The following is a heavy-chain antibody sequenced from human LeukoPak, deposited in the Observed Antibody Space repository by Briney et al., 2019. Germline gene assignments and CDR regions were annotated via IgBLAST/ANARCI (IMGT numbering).Heavy chain of an antibody. CDR1: GGTFSSYA. J-gene: IGHJ1*01. CDR2: IIPIFGTA. D-gene: IGHD3-22*01. Sequence: ASVKVSCKASGGTFSSYAISWVRQAPGQGLEWMGGIIPIFGTANYAQKFQGRVTITTAESTSTAYMELSSLRSEDTAVYYCARELYDSSATGVFQHWGQGTLVTVSS. V-gene: IGHV1-69*05. CDR3: ARELYDSSATGVFQH.